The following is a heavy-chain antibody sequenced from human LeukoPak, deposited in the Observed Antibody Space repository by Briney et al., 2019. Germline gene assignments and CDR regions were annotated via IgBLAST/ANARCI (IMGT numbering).Heavy chain of an antibody. CDR1: GYTFSGYY. D-gene: IGHD3-22*01. J-gene: IGHJ4*02. CDR2: LNPNSGGT. CDR3: AREYYDSSGYYAYHFDY. Sequence: ASVKVSCKASGYTFSGYYMHWVRQARGQGLECMGWLNPNSGGTNYAQKFQGRVTMTRDTSISTAHMELSRLRCDDTAVYYCAREYYDSSGYYAYHFDYWGQGTLVTVSS. V-gene: IGHV1-2*02.